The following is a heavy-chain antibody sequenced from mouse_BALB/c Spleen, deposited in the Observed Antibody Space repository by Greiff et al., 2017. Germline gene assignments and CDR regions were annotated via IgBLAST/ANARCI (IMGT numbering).Heavy chain of an antibody. D-gene: IGHD2-5*01. CDR1: GFTFSSYA. Sequence: EVKLMESGGGLVKPGGSLKLSCAASGFTFSSYAMSWVRQSPEKRLEWVAEISSGGSYTYYPDTVTGRFTISRDNARNILYLQMSSLRSEDTAMYYCARSNYNYFDYWGQGTTLTVSS. CDR3: ARSNYNYFDY. CDR2: ISSGGSYT. J-gene: IGHJ2*01. V-gene: IGHV5-9-4*01.